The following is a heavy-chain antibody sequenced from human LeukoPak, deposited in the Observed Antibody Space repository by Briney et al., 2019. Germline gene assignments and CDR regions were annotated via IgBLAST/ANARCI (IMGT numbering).Heavy chain of an antibody. V-gene: IGHV3-23*01. CDR3: AKDRNAWPTNFDS. J-gene: IGHJ4*02. D-gene: IGHD5-24*01. Sequence: GGSLRLSCAASGFTFSTYAVNRVSQAPGKGLEWVSAISSSGGTTYYADSVKGRFSISRDNSKNTLYLRMNSLRAEDTAIYYCAKDRNAWPTNFDSWGQGTLVTVSA. CDR1: GFTFSTYA. CDR2: ISSSGGTT.